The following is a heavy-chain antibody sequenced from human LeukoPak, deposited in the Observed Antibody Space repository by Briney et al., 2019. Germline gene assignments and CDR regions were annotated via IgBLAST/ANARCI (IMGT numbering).Heavy chain of an antibody. J-gene: IGHJ4*02. CDR2: ISRSGATT. D-gene: IGHD1-26*01. V-gene: IGHV3-23*01. CDR3: AKDQSRVGASDPFDS. Sequence: PGGSLRLSCAASGFTFSSCAMTWVRQAPGKGLEWVSSISRSGATTYYADSVKGRFTISRDNSNSTVYLQMNSLRAEDTAVYYCAKDQSRVGASDPFDSWGQGMQVGVSS. CDR1: GFTFSSCA.